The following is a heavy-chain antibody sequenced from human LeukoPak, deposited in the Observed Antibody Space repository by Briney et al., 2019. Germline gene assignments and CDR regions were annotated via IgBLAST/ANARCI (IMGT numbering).Heavy chain of an antibody. J-gene: IGHJ4*02. CDR1: GFTFSAYS. CDR3: ARDYIYAYDY. V-gene: IGHV3-48*01. CDR2: VSGSGDAR. D-gene: IGHD3-16*01. Sequence: GGSLRLSCAASGFTFSAYSMNWVRQAPGKGLEWVSYVSGSGDARYYADSVKGRFTISRDNAKNSLYLQMNSLTAEDTAVYYCARDYIYAYDYWGQGILVTDSS.